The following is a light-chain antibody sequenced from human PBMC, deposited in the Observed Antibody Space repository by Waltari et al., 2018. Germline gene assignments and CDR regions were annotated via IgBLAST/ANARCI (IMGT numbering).Light chain of an antibody. CDR3: SSYTSSSTLV. J-gene: IGLJ2*01. Sequence: QSALTQPASVSASPGQSITISCTGASSDVGGYNYVSWYQQHPGKAPKLMTYAVSNRPSGVSNRFSGSKSGNTASLTISGLQAEDEADYYCSSYTSSSTLVFGGGTKLTVL. V-gene: IGLV2-14*03. CDR2: AVS. CDR1: SSDVGGYNY.